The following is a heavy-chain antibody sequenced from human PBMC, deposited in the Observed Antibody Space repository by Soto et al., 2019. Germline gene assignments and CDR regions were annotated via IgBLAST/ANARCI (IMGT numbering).Heavy chain of an antibody. V-gene: IGHV4-39*01. CDR1: GDSISSRSYY. CDR2: IYYSGST. CDR3: ARSSSSWYWVYFDY. Sequence: SETLSLTCTVTGDSISSRSYYWGWIRQPPGKGLEWIGSIYYSGSTYNNPSLRSRVSMSIDTSKDQFSLKLSSVTAADTAVYYCARSSSSWYWVYFDYWGQGTLVTVSS. J-gene: IGHJ4*02. D-gene: IGHD6-13*01.